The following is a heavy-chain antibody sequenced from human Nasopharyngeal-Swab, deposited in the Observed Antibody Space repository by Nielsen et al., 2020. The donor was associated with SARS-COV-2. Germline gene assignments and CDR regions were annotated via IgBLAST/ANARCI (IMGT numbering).Heavy chain of an antibody. CDR2: ISYDGSNK. Sequence: IRQPPGKGLEWVAVISYDGSNKYYADSVKGRFTISRDNSKNTLYLQMNSLRAEDTAVYYCAKEVDTVYYYYGMDVWGQGTTVTVSS. D-gene: IGHD5-18*01. V-gene: IGHV3-30*18. CDR3: AKEVDTVYYYYGMDV. J-gene: IGHJ6*02.